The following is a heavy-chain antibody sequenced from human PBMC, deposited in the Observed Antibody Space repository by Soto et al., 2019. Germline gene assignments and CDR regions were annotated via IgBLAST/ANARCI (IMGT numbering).Heavy chain of an antibody. CDR1: GYTFTDYD. CDR2: MNPNSGET. CDR3: ARVAVAARPRWYNWFDP. V-gene: IGHV1-8*01. D-gene: IGHD2-15*01. Sequence: ASVKVSCKTSGYTFTDYDINWVRQATGQGLEWIGWMNPNSGETGYAQKFQGRVTMTRSASLSTAYLELSSLRSEDTAVYYCARVAVAARPRWYNWFDPWGQGTLVTVSS. J-gene: IGHJ5*02.